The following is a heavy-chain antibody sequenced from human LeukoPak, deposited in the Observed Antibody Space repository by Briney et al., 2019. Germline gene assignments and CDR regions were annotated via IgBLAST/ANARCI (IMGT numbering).Heavy chain of an antibody. CDR2: ISYDGTNK. CDR1: GFTLRSYA. D-gene: IGHD4-17*01. J-gene: IGHJ4*02. CDR3: ARDNDYGDYVGHY. V-gene: IGHV3-30-3*01. Sequence: PGGSLRLSCAASGFTLRSYAMHWFRQAPGKGLEWVALISYDGTNKYYADSAEGRFTISRDNSKNTLHLQMNSLRGEDTAVYYCARDNDYGDYVGHYWGQGTLVTVSS.